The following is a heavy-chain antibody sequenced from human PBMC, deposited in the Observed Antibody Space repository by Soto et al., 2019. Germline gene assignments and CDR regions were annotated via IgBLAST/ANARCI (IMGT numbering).Heavy chain of an antibody. CDR3: ARGRGYCSGGSCYLNYYYYGMDV. D-gene: IGHD2-15*01. J-gene: IGHJ6*02. CDR1: GGTFSSYA. CDR2: IIPIFGTA. Sequence: QVQLVQSGAEVKKPGSSVKVSCKASGGTFSSYAISWVRQAPGQGLEWMGGIIPIFGTANYAQKFQGRVTITADKPTSTAYMELRSLISEDTAVYYCARGRGYCSGGSCYLNYYYYGMDVWGQGTTVTVSS. V-gene: IGHV1-69*06.